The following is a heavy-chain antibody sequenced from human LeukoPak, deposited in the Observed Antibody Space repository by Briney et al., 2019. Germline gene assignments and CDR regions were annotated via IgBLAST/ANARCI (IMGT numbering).Heavy chain of an antibody. D-gene: IGHD6-13*01. CDR2: IWYDGSDK. V-gene: IGHV3-33*01. CDR1: GXTFSAYG. Sequence: GGSLRLSWAASGXTFSAYGMHWVRQAPGKGLEWVAVIWYDGSDKHYADSVKGRFTISRDNSKNTLYLQMNSLRAEDTAVYYCARGSSSWYYFDYWGQGTLVTVSS. J-gene: IGHJ4*02. CDR3: ARGSSSWYYFDY.